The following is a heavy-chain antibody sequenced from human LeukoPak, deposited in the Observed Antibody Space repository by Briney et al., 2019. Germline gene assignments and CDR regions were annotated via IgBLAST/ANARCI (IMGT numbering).Heavy chain of an antibody. CDR3: ARDRRYYDSSGYSDY. V-gene: IGHV3-33*01. CDR1: GFTFSSYG. CDR2: IWYDGNNK. D-gene: IGHD3-22*01. J-gene: IGHJ4*02. Sequence: PGGSLRLSCAASGFTFSSYGMHWVRQAPGKGLEWVAVIWYDGNNKYYADSVKGRFTISRDNSKNTLYLQMNSLRAEDTAVYYCARDRRYYDSSGYSDYWGQGTLVTVSS.